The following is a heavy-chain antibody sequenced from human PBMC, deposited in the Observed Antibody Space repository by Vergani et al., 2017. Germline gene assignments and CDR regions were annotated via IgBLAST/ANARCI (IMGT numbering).Heavy chain of an antibody. CDR3: ARVNTETNGHLYYDYYMDV. V-gene: IGHV4-34*01. Sequence: QVQLQQWGGGLLKPSETLSLTCVVNGGSFTSYHWTWIRQSPGEGLEWVGDIDHTGRPDYNPSLKSRLTMSVDKSQSQSSLTLNSVTATDTAIYFCARVNTETNGHLYYDYYMDVWGQGTAVTVS. J-gene: IGHJ6*03. CDR2: IDHTGRP. CDR1: GGSFTSYH. D-gene: IGHD4-11*01.